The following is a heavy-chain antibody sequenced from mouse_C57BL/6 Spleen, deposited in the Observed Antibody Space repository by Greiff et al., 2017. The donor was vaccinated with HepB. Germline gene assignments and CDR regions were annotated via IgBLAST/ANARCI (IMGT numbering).Heavy chain of an antibody. Sequence: EVQLQQSGPELVKPGASVKMSCKASGYTFTDYNMHWVKQSHGKSLEWIGYINPNNGGTSYNQKFKGKATLTVNKSSSTAYMELRSLTSVDSAVYYCARWAPYYGSSYGFAYWGQGTLVTVSA. D-gene: IGHD1-1*01. J-gene: IGHJ3*01. CDR1: GYTFTDYN. CDR3: ARWAPYYGSSYGFAY. V-gene: IGHV1-22*01. CDR2: INPNNGGT.